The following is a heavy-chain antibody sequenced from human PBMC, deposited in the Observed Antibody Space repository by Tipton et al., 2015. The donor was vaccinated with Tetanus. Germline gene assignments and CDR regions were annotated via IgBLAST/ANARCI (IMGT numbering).Heavy chain of an antibody. CDR3: ASGGYSYGYEV. V-gene: IGHV4-59*08. CDR1: GGSISSYY. D-gene: IGHD5-18*01. J-gene: IGHJ4*02. Sequence: TLSLTCTVSGGSISSYYWSWIRQPPGKGLEWIGYIYYSGSTNYNPSLKSRVTISVDTSKNQFSPKLSSVTAADTAVYYCASGGYSYGYEVWGQGTLVTVSS. CDR2: IYYSGST.